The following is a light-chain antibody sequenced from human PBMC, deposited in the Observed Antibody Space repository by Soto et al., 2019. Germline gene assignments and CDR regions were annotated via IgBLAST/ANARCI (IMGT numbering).Light chain of an antibody. CDR3: QQYDSYSWT. CDR2: TAS. CDR1: QNIGRW. V-gene: IGKV1-5*03. Sequence: DIQMTQSPSILSASVAVRVTITCRASQNIGRWLAWYQQKPGKAPKLLIYTASSLESGVPSRFSGSGSGTEFTLTICSLQPDDFATYYCQQYDSYSWTFGQGTKVEIK. J-gene: IGKJ1*01.